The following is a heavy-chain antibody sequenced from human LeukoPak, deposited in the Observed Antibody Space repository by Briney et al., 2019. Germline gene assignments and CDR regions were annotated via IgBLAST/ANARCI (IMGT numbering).Heavy chain of an antibody. CDR2: INAGNGNT. Sequence: ASVKVSCKASGYTFTSYAMHWVRQAPGQRLEWMGWINAGNGNTKYSQKFQGRVTITRDTSASTAYMELSSLGSEDTAVYYCARDLVPFYDFWSGYSPFYGMDVWGQGTTVTVSS. CDR3: ARDLVPFYDFWSGYSPFYGMDV. D-gene: IGHD3-3*01. J-gene: IGHJ6*02. CDR1: GYTFTSYA. V-gene: IGHV1-3*01.